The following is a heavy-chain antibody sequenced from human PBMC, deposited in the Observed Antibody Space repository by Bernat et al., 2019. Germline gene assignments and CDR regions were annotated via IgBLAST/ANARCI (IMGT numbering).Heavy chain of an antibody. V-gene: IGHV3-43*02. D-gene: IGHD4-17*01. CDR2: ISGDGGST. CDR1: GFTFDDYA. CDR3: ANDRAVGDYGEYTTPCYYYSMDV. J-gene: IGHJ6*02. Sequence: EVQLVESGGGVVQPGGSLRLSCAASGFTFDDYAMHWVRQAPGKGLEWVSLISGDGGSTYYADSVKGRFTISRDNSKNSLYLQMNSLRTEDTALYYFANDRAVGDYGEYTTPCYYYSMDVWGQGTTVTVSS.